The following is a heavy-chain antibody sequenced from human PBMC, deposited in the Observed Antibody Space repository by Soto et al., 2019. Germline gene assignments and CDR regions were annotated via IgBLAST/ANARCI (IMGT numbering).Heavy chain of an antibody. CDR1: GFTFSTYV. V-gene: IGHV3-23*01. D-gene: IGHD3-16*02. Sequence: PGGSLRLSCATSGFTFSTYVMAWVRQAPGKGLKWVSMISDSGDTTYYADSVKGRFTISRDNSKNTVFLQMTSLTAEDTGIYFCAEVPAPYRYYFDYWGQGTLVTVSS. CDR2: ISDSGDTT. J-gene: IGHJ4*02. CDR3: AEVPAPYRYYFDY.